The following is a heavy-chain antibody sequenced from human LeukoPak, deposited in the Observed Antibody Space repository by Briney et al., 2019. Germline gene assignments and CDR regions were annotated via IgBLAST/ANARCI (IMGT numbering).Heavy chain of an antibody. Sequence: GGSLRLSCAASGLTFSSYSMNWVRQAPGKGLEWVSYIRSSSSTIYYADSVKGRFTISRDNAMNSLYLQMNSLRAEDTAVYYCARAKRNGFDIWGQGTMVTVSS. J-gene: IGHJ3*02. CDR1: GLTFSSYS. CDR2: IRSSSSTI. V-gene: IGHV3-48*01. CDR3: ARAKRNGFDI.